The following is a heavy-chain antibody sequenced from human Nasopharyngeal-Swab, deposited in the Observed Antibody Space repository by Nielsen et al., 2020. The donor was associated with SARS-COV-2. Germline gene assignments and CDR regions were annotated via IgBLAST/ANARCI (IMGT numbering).Heavy chain of an antibody. CDR1: GFTVSSNY. J-gene: IGHJ6*02. CDR3: ARAYYGSGSYYNGYYYGMDV. D-gene: IGHD3-10*01. V-gene: IGHV3-53*01. CDR2: IYSGGST. Sequence: GESLKISCAASGFTVSSNYMSWVRQAPGKGLEWVSVIYSGGSTYYADSVKGRFTISRENAKNSLYLQMNSLRAGDTAVYYCARAYYGSGSYYNGYYYGMDVWGQGTTVTVSS.